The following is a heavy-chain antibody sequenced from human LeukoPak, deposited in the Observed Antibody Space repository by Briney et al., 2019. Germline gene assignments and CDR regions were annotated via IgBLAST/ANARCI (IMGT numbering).Heavy chain of an antibody. CDR1: GGSISSYY. CDR3: ARDFSSSSTVYYYYYMDV. J-gene: IGHJ6*03. Sequence: PSETLSLTCTVSGGSISSYYWSWIRQPPGKGLEWIGYIHYSGSTNYNPSLKSRVTISVDTSKNQFSLKLSSVTAADTAIYYCARDFSSSSTVYYYYYMDVWGKGTTVTVSS. D-gene: IGHD6-6*01. V-gene: IGHV4-59*01. CDR2: IHYSGST.